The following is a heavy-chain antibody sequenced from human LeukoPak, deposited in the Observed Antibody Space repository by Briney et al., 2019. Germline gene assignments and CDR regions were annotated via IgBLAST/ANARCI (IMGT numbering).Heavy chain of an antibody. V-gene: IGHV3-23*01. CDR2: TSGSGGST. J-gene: IGHJ3*02. D-gene: IGHD2-2*01. Sequence: PGGSLRLSCAASGFTFSSYSMRWVRQAPGKGLEWVSATSGSGGSTYYADPVKGRFTISRDNSKKTLYLQMNSLRAEDTAVYYCAKGYCSSSRCDAFDIWGQGTMVTVSS. CDR3: AKGYCSSSRCDAFDI. CDR1: GFTFSSYS.